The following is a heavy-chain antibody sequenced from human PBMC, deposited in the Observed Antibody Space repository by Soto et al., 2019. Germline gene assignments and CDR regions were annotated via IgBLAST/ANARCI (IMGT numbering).Heavy chain of an antibody. CDR1: GGTFSSYA. D-gene: IGHD2-21*01. Sequence: SVKVSCKASGGTFSSYAISWVRQAPGQGLEWMGGIIPIFGTANYAQKFQGRVTITADESTSTAYMELSSLRSEDTAVYYCASEGSGGGGDSDIWGQGTMVTVSS. CDR3: ASEGSGGGGDSDI. CDR2: IIPIFGTA. V-gene: IGHV1-69*13. J-gene: IGHJ3*02.